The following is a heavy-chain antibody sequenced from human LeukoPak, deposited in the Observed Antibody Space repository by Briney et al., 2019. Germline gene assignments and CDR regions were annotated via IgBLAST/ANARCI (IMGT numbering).Heavy chain of an antibody. V-gene: IGHV1-69*15. CDR2: IIPIFGIA. Sequence: SVKVSCKASGGTFSSYAISWVRQAPGQGLEWMGRIIPIFGIANYAQKFQGRVTITADESTSTAYMELSSLRSEDTAVYYCARDEKHGPSSSWYEYYFDYWGQGTLVTVSS. CDR1: GGTFSSYA. CDR3: ARDEKHGPSSSWYEYYFDY. J-gene: IGHJ4*02. D-gene: IGHD6-13*01.